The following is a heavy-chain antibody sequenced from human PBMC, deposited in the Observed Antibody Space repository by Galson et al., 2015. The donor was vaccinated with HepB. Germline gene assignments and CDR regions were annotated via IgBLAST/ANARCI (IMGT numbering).Heavy chain of an antibody. CDR3: TKAKEAAWYSNVDAFDI. Sequence: SLRLSCAASGFNFNDYAMHWVRQAPGKGLEWVSGISWNSDNRGYADSVKGRFTISRDNAKNSLYLQMDTLRAEDTAFYYCTKAKEAAWYSNVDAFDIWGQGTMVTVSS. J-gene: IGHJ3*02. V-gene: IGHV3-9*01. CDR1: GFNFNDYA. D-gene: IGHD2-15*01. CDR2: ISWNSDNR.